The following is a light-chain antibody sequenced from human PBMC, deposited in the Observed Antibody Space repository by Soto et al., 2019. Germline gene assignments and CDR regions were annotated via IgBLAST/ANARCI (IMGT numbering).Light chain of an antibody. J-gene: IGLJ1*01. CDR1: SSDVGSYNL. CDR2: EVS. CDR3: CSYAGSSTFYV. V-gene: IGLV2-23*02. Sequence: QSALTQPASVSGSPGQSITISCTRTSSDVGSYNLVSWYQQHPGKAPKLMIYEVSKRPSGVSNRFSGSKSGNTASLTISGLQAEDEADYYCCSYAGSSTFYVFGTGTKVTV.